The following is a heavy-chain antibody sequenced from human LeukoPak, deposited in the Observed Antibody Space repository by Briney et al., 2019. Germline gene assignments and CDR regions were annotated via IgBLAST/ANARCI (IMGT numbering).Heavy chain of an antibody. CDR1: GGSISSGSYY. J-gene: IGHJ3*02. CDR3: ARADIVVVPAATKNDAFDI. Sequence: PSETLSLTCTVSGGSISSGSYYWSWIRQPAGKGLEWIGRIYTSGSTNYNPSLKSRVTISVDTSKNQFSLKLSSVTAADTAVYYCARADIVVVPAATKNDAFDIWGQGTMVTVSS. V-gene: IGHV4-61*02. D-gene: IGHD2-2*01. CDR2: IYTSGST.